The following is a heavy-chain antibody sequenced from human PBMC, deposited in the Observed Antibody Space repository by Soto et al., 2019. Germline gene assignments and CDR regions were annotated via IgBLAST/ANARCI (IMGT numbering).Heavy chain of an antibody. Sequence: GSLRLSCAASGFTFSSYAMSWVRQAPGKGLEWVSAISGSGGSIYYADSVKGRFTISRDNSKNTLYLQMNSLRAEDTAVYYCAKGEIVVVVAATLDYWGQGTLVTVSS. CDR1: GFTFSSYA. V-gene: IGHV3-23*01. J-gene: IGHJ4*02. CDR3: AKGEIVVVVAATLDY. CDR2: ISGSGGSI. D-gene: IGHD2-15*01.